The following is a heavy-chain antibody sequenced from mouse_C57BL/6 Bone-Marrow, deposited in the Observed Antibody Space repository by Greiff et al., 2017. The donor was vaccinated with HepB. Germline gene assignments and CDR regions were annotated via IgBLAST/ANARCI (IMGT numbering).Heavy chain of an antibody. J-gene: IGHJ3*01. V-gene: IGHV1-81*01. D-gene: IGHD2-3*01. CDR1: GYTFTSYG. Sequence: VKLQQSGAELARPGASVKLSCKASGYTFTSYGISWVKQRTGQGLEWIGEIYPRSGNTYYNEKFKGKATLTADKSSSTAYMELRSLTSEDSAVYFCAREGGLLPFAYWGQGTLVTVSA. CDR2: IYPRSGNT. CDR3: AREGGLLPFAY.